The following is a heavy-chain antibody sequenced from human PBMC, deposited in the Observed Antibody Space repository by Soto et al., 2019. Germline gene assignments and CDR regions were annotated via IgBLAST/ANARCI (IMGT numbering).Heavy chain of an antibody. CDR3: AKGTGTTSEASLFDY. V-gene: IGHV1-18*01. Sequence: QVQLVQSGAEVKRPGASVKVSCKASGYNFTSYGINWVRQAPGQVLEWMGWISGYTGNTNYAQKLQGRVTITTDKYTSTAYMELRSLISDDTAMYYCAKGTGTTSEASLFDYWGQGTLVTVSS. D-gene: IGHD1-1*01. CDR1: GYNFTSYG. CDR2: ISGYTGNT. J-gene: IGHJ4*02.